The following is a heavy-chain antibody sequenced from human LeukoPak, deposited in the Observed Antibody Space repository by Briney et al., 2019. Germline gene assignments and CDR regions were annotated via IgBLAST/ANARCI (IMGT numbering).Heavy chain of an antibody. CDR1: GGSISSSSYY. V-gene: IGHV4-39*07. CDR2: IYYSGST. J-gene: IGHJ6*03. CDR3: ATVAVTPYYYYYMDV. D-gene: IGHD4-17*01. Sequence: PSETLSLTCTVSGGSISSSSYYWGWIRQPPGKGLEWIGSIYYSGSTYYNPSLKGRVTISVDTSKNQFSLKLSSVTAADTAVYYCATVAVTPYYYYYMDVWGKGTTVTISS.